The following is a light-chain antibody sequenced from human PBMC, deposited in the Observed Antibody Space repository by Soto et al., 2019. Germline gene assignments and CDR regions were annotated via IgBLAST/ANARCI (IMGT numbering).Light chain of an antibody. V-gene: IGLV2-14*03. CDR3: SSYTTSSIVV. Sequence: QSVLTQPASVSGSPGQSITISCTGTSSDVGAYNYVSWYQQYPGKAPKVIIYDVTARPSGVSNRFSGSKSGNTASLTISGLQTEDEADYYCSSYTTSSIVVFGGGTKLTVL. CDR1: SSDVGAYNY. CDR2: DVT. J-gene: IGLJ2*01.